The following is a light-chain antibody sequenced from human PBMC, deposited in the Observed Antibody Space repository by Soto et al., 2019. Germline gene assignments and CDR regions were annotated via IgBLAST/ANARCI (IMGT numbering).Light chain of an antibody. CDR1: QSISYW. Sequence: DIQMTQSPSTLSASVGDRVTTTCRASQSISYWLAWYQQRPGKAPRLLIYKASSLQSGVPSRFSGSGSGTEFTLTISSLQPDDFATYFCLQYNYYPLTFGGGTKVDIK. V-gene: IGKV1-5*03. CDR3: LQYNYYPLT. J-gene: IGKJ4*01. CDR2: KAS.